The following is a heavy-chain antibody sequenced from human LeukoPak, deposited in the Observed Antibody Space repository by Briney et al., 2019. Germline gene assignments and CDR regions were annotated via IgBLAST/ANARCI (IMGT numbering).Heavy chain of an antibody. CDR3: ATVAATVGY. J-gene: IGHJ4*02. CDR2: ISSSGSTI. CDR1: GFTFGIYA. V-gene: IGHV3-48*01. D-gene: IGHD2-15*01. Sequence: PGGSLRLSCAASGFTFGIYAMNWIRQAPGKGLEWVSYISSSGSTIYYADSVKGRFTISRDNSKNTLYLQMNSLRAEDTAVYYCATVAATVGYWGQGTLVTVSS.